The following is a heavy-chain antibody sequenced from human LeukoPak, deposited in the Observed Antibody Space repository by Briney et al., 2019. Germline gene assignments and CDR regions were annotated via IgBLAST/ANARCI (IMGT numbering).Heavy chain of an antibody. CDR3: ARGGNGAGTFDDAFDI. CDR1: GYTFTNYY. D-gene: IGHD2-8*01. V-gene: IGHV1-46*01. J-gene: IGHJ3*02. Sequence: ASVNVSCKTSGYTFTNYYLHWVRHGPGQRLEGRGTVNSLCGVATYAQKFQDRLTVTRDTSTRTVYLDMTSLTPEDTAIYYCARGGNGAGTFDDAFDIWGQGTMVTVS. CDR2: VNSLCGVA.